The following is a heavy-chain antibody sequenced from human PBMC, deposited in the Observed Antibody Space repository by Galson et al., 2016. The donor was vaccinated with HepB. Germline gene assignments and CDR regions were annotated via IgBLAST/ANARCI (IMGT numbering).Heavy chain of an antibody. Sequence: SLRLSCAASGFSFSTYSMNWVRQAPGKGLEWVSYITANSGAIDYADSVKGRFTVSRDNAKNSLYLQMNTVRAEDTAVYYCATDDRAVAGKGICDYWGRGTLVTVSS. CDR3: ATDDRAVAGKGICDY. CDR2: ITANSGAI. CDR1: GFSFSTYS. J-gene: IGHJ4*02. V-gene: IGHV3-48*01. D-gene: IGHD6-19*01.